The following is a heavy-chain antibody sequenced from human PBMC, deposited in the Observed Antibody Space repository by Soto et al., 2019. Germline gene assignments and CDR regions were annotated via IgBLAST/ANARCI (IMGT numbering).Heavy chain of an antibody. CDR3: ARRSRITMVRGVIIISETFDY. J-gene: IGHJ4*02. V-gene: IGHV1-18*01. Sequence: ASVKVSCKASGYTFTSYGISWVRQAPGQGLEWMGWISAYKGNTNYAQKLQGRVTMTTDTSTSTAYMELRSLGSDDTAVYYCARRSRITMVRGVIIISETFDYWGQGTLVTVSS. D-gene: IGHD3-10*01. CDR2: ISAYKGNT. CDR1: GYTFTSYG.